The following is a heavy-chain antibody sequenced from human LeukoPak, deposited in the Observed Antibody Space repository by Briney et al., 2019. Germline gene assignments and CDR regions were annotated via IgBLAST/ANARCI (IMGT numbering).Heavy chain of an antibody. J-gene: IGHJ6*02. CDR3: THSSSRYYYYGMDV. CDR2: TYYSGST. Sequence: SETLSLTCTVSGGSISSGGYYWSWIRQHPGKGLEWIGYTYYSGSTYYNPSLKSRVTISVDTSKNQFSLKLSSVTAADTAVYYCTHSSSRYYYYGMDVWGQGTTVTVSS. CDR1: GGSISSGGYY. V-gene: IGHV4-31*03. D-gene: IGHD6-6*01.